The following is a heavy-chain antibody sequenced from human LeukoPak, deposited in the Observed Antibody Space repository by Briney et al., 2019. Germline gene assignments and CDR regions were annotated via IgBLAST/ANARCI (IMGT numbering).Heavy chain of an antibody. CDR2: ISNGDTTI. CDR1: GFSVGDYY. CDR3: ARDQAYCSSTSCYGWFDP. J-gene: IGHJ5*02. D-gene: IGHD2-2*01. V-gene: IGHV3-11*01. Sequence: GGSLRLSCAASGFSVGDYYMNWIRQAPGKGLEWVSYISNGDTTIYYADSLKGRFTISRDNAKNSLYLQMNSLRAEDTAVYYCARDQAYCSSTSCYGWFDPWGQGTLVTVSS.